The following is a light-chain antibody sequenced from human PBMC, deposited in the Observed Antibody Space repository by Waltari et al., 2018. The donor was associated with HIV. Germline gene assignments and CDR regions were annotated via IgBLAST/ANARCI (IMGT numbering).Light chain of an antibody. CDR3: ASYTRSGILL. J-gene: IGLJ2*01. CDR1: SSDIGAYNF. Sequence: QSALTQPASVSGSPGKSITISCIGSSSDIGAYNFVSWYQQRPGKAPKPMINGVSDRPSGSSNRFSGSKSGITASLTISGLQADDEADYYCASYTRSGILLFGGGTRLTVL. V-gene: IGLV2-14*01. CDR2: GVS.